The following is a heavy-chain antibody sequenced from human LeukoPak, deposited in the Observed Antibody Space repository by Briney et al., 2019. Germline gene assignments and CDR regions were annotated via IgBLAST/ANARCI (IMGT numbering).Heavy chain of an antibody. CDR1: GYTFPGHH. CDR2: INPKNGGT. V-gene: IGHV1-2*02. Sequence: ASVKVSCKASGYTFPGHHIHWVRQAPGQGLEWMGWINPKNGGTNYAQKFQGRVTMTRDTSTSTVYMELSSLRSEDTAVYYCARAFDPTTQPFDPWGQGTLVTVSS. D-gene: IGHD4-11*01. CDR3: ARAFDPTTQPFDP. J-gene: IGHJ5*02.